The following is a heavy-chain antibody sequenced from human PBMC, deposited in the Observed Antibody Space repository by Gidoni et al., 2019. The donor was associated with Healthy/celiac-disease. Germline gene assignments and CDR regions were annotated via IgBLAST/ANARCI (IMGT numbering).Heavy chain of an antibody. CDR1: GFTFSSYA. Sequence: EVQLLESGGGLVQHGGSLRLSCAASGFTFSSYAMSWVRQAPGKGLEWVLAISGSGGSTYYTDSVKGRCTISRDNSKNTLYLQMNSLRAEDTAVYYCAKGAEFVEWLLLDYWGQGTLVTVSS. CDR3: AKGAEFVEWLLLDY. J-gene: IGHJ4*02. D-gene: IGHD3-3*01. V-gene: IGHV3-23*01. CDR2: ISGSGGST.